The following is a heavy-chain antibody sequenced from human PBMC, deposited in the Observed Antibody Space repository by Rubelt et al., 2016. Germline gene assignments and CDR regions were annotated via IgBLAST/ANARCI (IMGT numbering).Heavy chain of an antibody. J-gene: IGHJ3*02. Sequence: QITLKESGPTLVKPTQTLTLTCTFSGFSLTTSGVGVGWIRQPPGKALEWLALIYWDNDKRYSPSLRNRLTITKDTSKNQVVLTMTNMDPADTATYYCAHGTTTKWAFEIWGQGTMVTVSS. V-gene: IGHV2-5*02. CDR3: AHGTTTKWAFEI. CDR2: IYWDNDK. D-gene: IGHD1-1*01. CDR1: GFSLTTSGVG.